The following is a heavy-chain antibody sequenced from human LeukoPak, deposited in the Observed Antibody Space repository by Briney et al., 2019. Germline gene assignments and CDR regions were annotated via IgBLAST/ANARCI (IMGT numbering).Heavy chain of an antibody. Sequence: PGGSLRLSCAASGFTFSDHYMDWVRQAPGKGLEWVGRTRNKANSYTTEYAASVKGRFTISRDDSKNSLYLQMNSLKTEDTAVYYCARVLGYSGYDIAYWGQGTLVTVSS. V-gene: IGHV3-72*01. CDR1: GFTFSDHY. D-gene: IGHD5-12*01. J-gene: IGHJ4*02. CDR3: ARVLGYSGYDIAY. CDR2: TRNKANSYTT.